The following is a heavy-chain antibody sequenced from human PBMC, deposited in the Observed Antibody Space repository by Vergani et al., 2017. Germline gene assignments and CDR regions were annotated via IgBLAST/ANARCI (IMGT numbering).Heavy chain of an antibody. CDR3: ARGGNIVATMDGGFDY. Sequence: QVQLVESGGGVVQPGRSLRLSCAASGFTFSSYAMHWVRQAPGKGLEWVAVISYDGSNKYYADSVKGRFTISRDNSKNTLYLQMNSLRAEDTAVYYCARGGNIVATMDGGFDYWGQGTLVTVSS. CDR2: ISYDGSNK. CDR1: GFTFSSYA. V-gene: IGHV3-30-3*01. D-gene: IGHD5-12*01. J-gene: IGHJ4*02.